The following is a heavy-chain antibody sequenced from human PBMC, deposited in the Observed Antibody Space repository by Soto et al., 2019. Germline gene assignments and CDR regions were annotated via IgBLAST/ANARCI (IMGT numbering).Heavy chain of an antibody. Sequence: PSETLSLTCAVYGGSFSGYYWSWIRQPPGKGLEWIGEINHSGSTNYNPSLKSRVTISVDTSKNQFSLKLSSVTAADTAVYYCARVTLQDIVVVPAASDQIDYWGQGTLVTVCS. V-gene: IGHV4-34*01. CDR2: INHSGST. D-gene: IGHD2-2*01. CDR1: GGSFSGYY. CDR3: ARVTLQDIVVVPAASDQIDY. J-gene: IGHJ4*02.